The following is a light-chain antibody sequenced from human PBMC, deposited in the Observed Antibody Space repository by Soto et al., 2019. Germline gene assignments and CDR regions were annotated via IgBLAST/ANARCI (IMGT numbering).Light chain of an antibody. J-gene: IGLJ1*01. CDR1: SSDVGSYNL. Sequence: QSVLTQPASVSGSPGQSITFSCTGTSSDVGSYNLVSWYQQHPGKAPKLMIYEGSKRPSGVSNRFSGSKSGNTASLTISGLQAEDEADYYCCSYAGSSSYVFXTGTKVTVL. CDR2: EGS. CDR3: CSYAGSSSYV. V-gene: IGLV2-23*01.